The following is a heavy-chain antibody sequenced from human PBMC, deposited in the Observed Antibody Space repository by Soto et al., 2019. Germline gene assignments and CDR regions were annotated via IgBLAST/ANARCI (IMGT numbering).Heavy chain of an antibody. D-gene: IGHD1-26*01. CDR1: GFTFSSYA. CDR3: AKDPILGWEPNDAFDI. Sequence: GGSLRLSCAASGFTFSSYAMSWVRQAPGKGLEWVSAISGSGGSTYYADSVKGRFTISRDNSKNTLYLQMNSLRSEDTAVYYFAKDPILGWEPNDAFDIWGQGTMVTVSS. J-gene: IGHJ3*02. V-gene: IGHV3-23*01. CDR2: ISGSGGST.